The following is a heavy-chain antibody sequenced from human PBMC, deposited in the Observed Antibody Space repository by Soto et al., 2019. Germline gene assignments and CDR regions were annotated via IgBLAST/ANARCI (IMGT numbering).Heavy chain of an antibody. J-gene: IGHJ6*02. D-gene: IGHD6-6*01. Sequence: PSETLSLTCTVSGGSISSYYWSWIRQPPGKGLKWIGYIYYSGSTNYNPSLKSRVTISVDTSKNQFSLKLSSVTAADTAVYYCAREAYSSSGYYYYGMDVWGQGTTVTVSS. CDR3: AREAYSSSGYYYYGMDV. CDR1: GGSISSYY. V-gene: IGHV4-59*01. CDR2: IYYSGST.